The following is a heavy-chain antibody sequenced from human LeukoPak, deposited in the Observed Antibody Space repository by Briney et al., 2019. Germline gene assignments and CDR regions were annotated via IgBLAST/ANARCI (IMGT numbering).Heavy chain of an antibody. D-gene: IGHD3-3*01. CDR2: MIPILGVA. CDR1: GGTFSSYA. J-gene: IGHJ3*02. Sequence: GASVKVSCKASGGTFSSYAINWVRQAPGQGLEWMGRMIPILGVANYAQKFQGRVTITADKSTSTAYMELSSLRSEDTAVYYCVADTARYDFWSGYYSLDTFDIWGQGTMVTVSS. CDR3: VADTARYDFWSGYYSLDTFDI. V-gene: IGHV1-69*04.